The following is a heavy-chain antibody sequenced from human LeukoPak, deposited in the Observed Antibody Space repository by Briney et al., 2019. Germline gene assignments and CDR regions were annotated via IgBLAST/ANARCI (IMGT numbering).Heavy chain of an antibody. Sequence: SETLSLTCTVSGGSISSYYWSWIRQPPGKGLEWIGYIYYSGSTNYNPSLKSRVTISVDTSKNQFSLKLSSVTAADTAMYYCVRRIATTGIYGFDIWGQGTMVTVSS. CDR3: VRRIATTGIYGFDI. CDR2: IYYSGST. D-gene: IGHD6-13*01. J-gene: IGHJ3*02. CDR1: GGSISSYY. V-gene: IGHV4-59*01.